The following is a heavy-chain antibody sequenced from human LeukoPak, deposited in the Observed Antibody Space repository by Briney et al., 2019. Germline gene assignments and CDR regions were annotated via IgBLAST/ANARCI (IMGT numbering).Heavy chain of an antibody. D-gene: IGHD2-2*01. CDR1: GFTFSSYG. CDR3: AIIVVVPADPDY. J-gene: IGHJ4*02. CDR2: IWYDGSNK. Sequence: PGGSLRLSCAASGFTFSSYGMHWVRQAPGKGLEWVAVIWYDGSNKYYADSVKGRFTISRDNSKNTLYLQMNSLRAEDTAVYYCAIIVVVPADPDYWGQGTLVTVSS. V-gene: IGHV3-30*02.